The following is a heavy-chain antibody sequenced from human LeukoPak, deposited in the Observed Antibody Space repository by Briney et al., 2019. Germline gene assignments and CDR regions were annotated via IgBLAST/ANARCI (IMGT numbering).Heavy chain of an antibody. CDR1: GFTFDDYA. D-gene: IGHD2-2*01. J-gene: IGHJ6*02. Sequence: GGSLRLSCAASGFTFDDYAMHWVRQAPVKGLEWVSGISWNSGSIGYADSVKGRFTISRDNAKNSLYLQMNSLRAEDTALYYCAKQVVPGYYYYYGMDVWGQGTTVTVSS. V-gene: IGHV3-9*01. CDR3: AKQVVPGYYYYYGMDV. CDR2: ISWNSGSI.